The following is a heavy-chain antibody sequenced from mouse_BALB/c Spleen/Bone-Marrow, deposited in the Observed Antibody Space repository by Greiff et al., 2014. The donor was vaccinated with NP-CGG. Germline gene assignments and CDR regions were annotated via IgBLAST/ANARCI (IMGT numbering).Heavy chain of an antibody. D-gene: IGHD2-1*01. V-gene: IGHV1-69*02. J-gene: IGHJ4*01. CDR2: IYPSDSYT. CDR1: GYTFTSYW. CDR3: TLLSPMDY. Sequence: VQLQQSGVELVRPGASVKLSCKASGYTFTSYWINWVKQRPGQGLEWIGNIYPSDSYTNYNQKFKDKATLTVDKSSSTAYMQLSSPTSEDSAVYYCTLLSPMDYWGQGTSVTVSS.